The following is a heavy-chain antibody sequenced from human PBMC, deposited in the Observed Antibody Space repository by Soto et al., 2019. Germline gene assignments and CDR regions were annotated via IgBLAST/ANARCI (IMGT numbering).Heavy chain of an antibody. CDR3: AKDYSTRGDILTGYSYFDY. Sequence: GGSLRLSCAASGFTFSSYAMSWVRQAPGKGLEWVSAISGSGGSTYYADSVKGRFTISRDNSKNTLYLQMNSLRAEDTAVYYCAKDYSTRGDILTGYSYFDYWGQGTLVTVSS. D-gene: IGHD3-9*01. V-gene: IGHV3-23*01. CDR2: ISGSGGST. CDR1: GFTFSSYA. J-gene: IGHJ4*02.